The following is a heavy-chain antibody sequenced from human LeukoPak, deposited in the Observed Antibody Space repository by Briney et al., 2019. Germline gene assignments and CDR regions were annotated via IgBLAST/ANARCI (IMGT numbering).Heavy chain of an antibody. J-gene: IGHJ4*02. CDR3: ASSGSYRFDY. CDR2: ITASGTAM. Sequence: GGSLRLSCAASGFTFSSYSMNWVRQAPGKGLEWVSHITASGTAMFYADSVKGRFTISRDNARNSLYLQMNSLRDEDTAVYYCASSGSYRFDYWGQGTLVTVSS. CDR1: GFTFSSYS. D-gene: IGHD1-26*01. V-gene: IGHV3-48*02.